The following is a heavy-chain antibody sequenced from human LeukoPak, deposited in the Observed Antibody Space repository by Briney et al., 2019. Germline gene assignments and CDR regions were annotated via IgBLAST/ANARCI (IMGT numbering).Heavy chain of an antibody. Sequence: SQTLSLTCAISGDSVSSNSAAWNWIRQSPWRGLEWLGRTYYRSKWYNGYAVSVKSRITINPDTSKNQFSLQLNSVTPEDTAVYYCARDLRDNSGWQIGVHDCWGQGTLVTVSS. CDR2: TYYRSKWYN. D-gene: IGHD6-19*01. CDR1: GDSVSSNSAA. J-gene: IGHJ4*02. V-gene: IGHV6-1*01. CDR3: ARDLRDNSGWQIGVHDC.